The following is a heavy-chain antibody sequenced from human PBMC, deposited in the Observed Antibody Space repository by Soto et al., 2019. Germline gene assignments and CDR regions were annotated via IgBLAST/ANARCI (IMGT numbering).Heavy chain of an antibody. V-gene: IGHV4-61*08. CDR1: GDSVISGDYY. J-gene: IGHJ5*02. CDR3: ARIPVDTYMIYWSDP. CDR2: FYFSGST. Sequence: SETLSLTCSVSGDSVISGDYYWSWIRQPPGKGLEWIGHFYFSGSTNYIPSLKSRLTMSVDTAKNQFSLKLNSVTAADTAVYYCARIPVDTYMIYWSDPWGQGTQVTVSS. D-gene: IGHD3-16*01.